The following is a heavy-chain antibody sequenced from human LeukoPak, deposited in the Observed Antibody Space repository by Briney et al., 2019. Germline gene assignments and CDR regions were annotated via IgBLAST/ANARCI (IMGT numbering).Heavy chain of an antibody. CDR2: INAGNGNT. D-gene: IGHD2-15*01. V-gene: IGHV1-3*01. CDR1: GYTFTSYA. J-gene: IGHJ4*02. CDR3: AKDVDLGYCSGGSCWGYYFDY. Sequence: ASVKVSCKASGYTFTSYAMHWVRQAPGQRLEWMGWINAGNGNTKYSQKFQGRVTITRDTSASTAYMELSSLRSEDTAVYYCAKDVDLGYCSGGSCWGYYFDYWGQGTLVTVSS.